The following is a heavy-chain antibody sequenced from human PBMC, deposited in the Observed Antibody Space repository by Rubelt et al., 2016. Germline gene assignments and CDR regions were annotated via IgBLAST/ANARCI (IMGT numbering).Heavy chain of an antibody. CDR2: INHSGST. Sequence: QVQQQQWGAGLLKPSETLSLTCAVYGGSFSGYYWSWIRQPPGKGLEWIGEINHSGSTNYNPSLKSRVTISVDTSKNQFSLKLSSVTAADTAVYYCARGIRAILYYGMDVWDQGTTVTVSS. CDR3: ARGIRAILYYGMDV. CDR1: GGSFSGYY. D-gene: IGHD3-3*02. J-gene: IGHJ6*02. V-gene: IGHV4-34*01.